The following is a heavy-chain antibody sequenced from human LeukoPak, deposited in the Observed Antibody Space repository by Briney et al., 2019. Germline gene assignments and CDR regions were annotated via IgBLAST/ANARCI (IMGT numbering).Heavy chain of an antibody. CDR1: GGSISSSSYY. V-gene: IGHV4-39*01. J-gene: IGHJ4*02. CDR3: ARICSSTSCYTSTTDY. D-gene: IGHD2-2*02. Sequence: SETLSLTCTVSGGSISSSSYYWGWIRQPPGKGLEWIGSIYYSGSTYYNPSLKSRVTISVDTSKNQFSLKLSSVTAADTAVYYCARICSSTSCYTSTTDYWGQGTLVTVSS. CDR2: IYYSGST.